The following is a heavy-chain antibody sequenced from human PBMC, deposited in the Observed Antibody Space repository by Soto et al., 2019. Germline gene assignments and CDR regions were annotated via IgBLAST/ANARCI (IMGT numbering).Heavy chain of an antibody. J-gene: IGHJ4*02. CDR2: ISGSGGST. CDR1: GFTFSSYA. CDR3: AKGLHCSSTGCYVGYSGYEIFDY. V-gene: IGHV3-23*01. D-gene: IGHD2-2*01. Sequence: GGALRLSCAASGFTFSSYAMSWVRQAPGKGLEWVSAISGSGGSTYYADSVKGRFTISRDNSKNTLYLQMNSLRAEDTAVYYCAKGLHCSSTGCYVGYSGYEIFDYWGQGTLVTVSS.